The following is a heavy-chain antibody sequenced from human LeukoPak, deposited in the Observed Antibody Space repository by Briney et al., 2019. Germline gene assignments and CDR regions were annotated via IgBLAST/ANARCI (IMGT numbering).Heavy chain of an antibody. CDR1: GFTFSSYA. V-gene: IGHV3-30*04. CDR2: ISFDGTNK. Sequence: GRSLRLSCAASGFTFSSYAVHWVRQAPGKGLEWVAVISFDGTNKEYADSVKGRFTVSRDSSKNTLYLQINSLRAEDTAVYYCARDNSGTYYGWFDPWGQGTLVTVSS. D-gene: IGHD1-26*01. J-gene: IGHJ5*02. CDR3: ARDNSGTYYGWFDP.